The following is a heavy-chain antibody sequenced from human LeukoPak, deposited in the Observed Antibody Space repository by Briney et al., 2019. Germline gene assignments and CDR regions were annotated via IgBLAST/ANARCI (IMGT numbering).Heavy chain of an antibody. CDR1: GFTFSSYC. CDR3: AKDLHYNDGRWEFDP. J-gene: IGHJ5*02. CDR2: INSDGSST. V-gene: IGHV3-74*01. Sequence: AGGSLRLSCAASGFTFSSYCMHWVRQAPGKGLVWVSRINSDGSSTSYADSVKGRFTISKDNSKKVVYLQMNSLRVEDTAIYYCAKDLHYNDGRWEFDPWGQGTLVTVSS. D-gene: IGHD5-24*01.